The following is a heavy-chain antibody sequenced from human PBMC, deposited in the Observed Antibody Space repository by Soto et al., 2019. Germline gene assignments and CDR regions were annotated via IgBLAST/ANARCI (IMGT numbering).Heavy chain of an antibody. CDR1: GGSISSSSYY. D-gene: IGHD6-13*01. CDR3: ARVAAAGTGEYYYYYYGMDV. J-gene: IGHJ6*02. Sequence: SETLSLTCTVSGGSISSSSYYWGLIRQPPGKGLEWIGSIYYSGSTYYNPSLKSRVTISVDTSKNQFSLKLSSVTAADTAVYYCARVAAAGTGEYYYYYYGMDVWGQGTTVTVSS. V-gene: IGHV4-39*01. CDR2: IYYSGST.